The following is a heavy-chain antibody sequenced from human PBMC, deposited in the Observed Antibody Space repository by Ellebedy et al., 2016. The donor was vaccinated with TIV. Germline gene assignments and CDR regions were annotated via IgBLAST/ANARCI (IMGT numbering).Heavy chain of an antibody. D-gene: IGHD2-8*01. CDR3: AKWCYGENCKNAFEI. J-gene: IGHJ3*02. V-gene: IGHV4-59*01. CDR2: SHYSGTT. Sequence: GSLRLSCTVSGGSIGNDYWNRIRQSPGKGLEWIGYSHYSGTTNYNPSLKSRVTVTVDTSKNQFSLKLSSMSVADTAVYYCAKWCYGENCKNAFEIWGQGTMVTVSS. CDR1: GGSIGNDY.